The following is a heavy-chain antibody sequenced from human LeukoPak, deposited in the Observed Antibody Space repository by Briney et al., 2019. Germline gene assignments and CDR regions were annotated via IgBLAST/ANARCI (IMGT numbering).Heavy chain of an antibody. D-gene: IGHD6-19*01. CDR3: VREFRLYSSGCFDY. J-gene: IGHJ4*02. CDR1: GFTFSSYA. Sequence: GGSLRLSCAASGFTFSSYAMSWVRQAPGKGLEWVSAISGSGGSTYYADSVKGRFTISRDNSKNTLYLQMNSLRAEDTAVYYCVREFRLYSSGCFDYWGQGTLVTVSS. CDR2: ISGSGGST. V-gene: IGHV3-23*01.